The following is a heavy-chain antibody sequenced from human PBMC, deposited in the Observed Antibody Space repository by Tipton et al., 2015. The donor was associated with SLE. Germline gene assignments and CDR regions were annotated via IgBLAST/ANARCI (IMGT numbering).Heavy chain of an antibody. V-gene: IGHV4-61*09. CDR1: GGSITSGSHY. Sequence: TLSLTCTVSGGSITSGSHYWTWIRQPAGKGLEWIGHIYSSGSPNYSPSLRSRATISVDTSKNQFSLKLSSATAADTAVYYCARRPWGGFDYWGQGTLVTVSS. CDR2: IYSSGSP. CDR3: ARRPWGGFDY. D-gene: IGHD3-10*01. J-gene: IGHJ4*02.